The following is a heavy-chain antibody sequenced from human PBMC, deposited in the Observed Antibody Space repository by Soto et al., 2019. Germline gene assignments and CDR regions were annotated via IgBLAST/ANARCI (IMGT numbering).Heavy chain of an antibody. J-gene: IGHJ3*02. CDR1: GGSISSSQW. V-gene: IGHV4-4*02. CDR3: ATREGLPDPSHT. CDR2: IYHSGST. Sequence: SETLSLTCAVSGGSISSSQWWSWVRQSPGKGLEWIGEIYHSGSTNYNPSLYSRVTMSLDKSKNQFSLKLTSVTAADTAVYYCATREGLPDPSHTCCQGTIVT. D-gene: IGHD1-26*01.